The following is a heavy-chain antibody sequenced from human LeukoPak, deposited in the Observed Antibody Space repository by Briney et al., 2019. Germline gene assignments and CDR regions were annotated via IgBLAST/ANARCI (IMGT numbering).Heavy chain of an antibody. J-gene: IGHJ4*02. CDR3: ARDYCSSTSCLFDY. CDR2: IDPNSGDT. Sequence: ASVKVSCKASGYTFTGYHLHWVRQAPGHGLEWMGRIDPNSGDTIYAQKFQGRVTMTRDTSISTAYMELSRLRSDDTAVYYCARDYCSSTSCLFDYWGQGTLVTVSS. CDR1: GYTFTGYH. D-gene: IGHD2-2*01. V-gene: IGHV1-2*06.